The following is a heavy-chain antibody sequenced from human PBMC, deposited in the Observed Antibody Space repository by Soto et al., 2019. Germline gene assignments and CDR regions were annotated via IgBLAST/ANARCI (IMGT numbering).Heavy chain of an antibody. J-gene: IGHJ5*02. CDR1: GGSISSYY. V-gene: IGHV4-34*01. Sequence: SETLSLTCTVSGGSISSYYWSWIRQPPGKGLEWIGEINHSGSTNYNPSLKSRVTISVDTSKNQFSLKLSSVTAADTAVYYCARGRRDIVVVPAAIGNWFDPWGQGTLVTAPQ. CDR2: INHSGST. D-gene: IGHD2-2*02. CDR3: ARGRRDIVVVPAAIGNWFDP.